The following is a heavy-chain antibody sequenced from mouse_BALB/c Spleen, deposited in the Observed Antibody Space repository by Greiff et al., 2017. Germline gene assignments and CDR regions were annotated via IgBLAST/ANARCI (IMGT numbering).Heavy chain of an antibody. CDR3: TRALYDYGAMDY. J-gene: IGHJ4*01. Sequence: EVKLMESGGGLVKPGGSLKLSCAASGFTFSSYTMSWVRQTPEKRLEWVATISSGGSYTYYPDSVKGRFTISRDNAKNTLYLQMSSLKSEDTAMYYCTRALYDYGAMDYWGQGTSVTVSS. V-gene: IGHV5-6-4*01. CDR1: GFTFSSYT. D-gene: IGHD2-4*01. CDR2: ISSGGSYT.